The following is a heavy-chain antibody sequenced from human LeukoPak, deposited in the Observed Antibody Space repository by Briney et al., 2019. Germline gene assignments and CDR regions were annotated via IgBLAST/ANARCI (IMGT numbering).Heavy chain of an antibody. Sequence: SETLSLTCAVYGGSFSGYYWSWIRQPPGKGLEWIGEINHSGSTNYNPSLKSRVTISVDTSKNQFSLKLSSVTAADTAVYYCARRRRGATPDYWGQGTLVTVSS. CDR2: INHSGST. J-gene: IGHJ4*02. V-gene: IGHV4-34*01. D-gene: IGHD3-10*01. CDR1: GGSFSGYY. CDR3: ARRRRGATPDY.